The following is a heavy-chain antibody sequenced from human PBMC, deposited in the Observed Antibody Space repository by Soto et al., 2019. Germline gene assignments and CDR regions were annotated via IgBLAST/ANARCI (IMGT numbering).Heavy chain of an antibody. CDR1: GFPVSSNY. D-gene: IGHD2-2*02. J-gene: IGHJ3*02. Sequence: HPGGSLRLSCAASGFPVSSNYMSWVRQAPGKGLEWVSVIYSGGSTYYADSVKGRFTISRDNSKNTLYLQMNSLRAEDTAVYYCARVGSYCSSTSCYKVKAFDIWGQGTMVTVSS. CDR2: IYSGGST. CDR3: ARVGSYCSSTSCYKVKAFDI. V-gene: IGHV3-53*01.